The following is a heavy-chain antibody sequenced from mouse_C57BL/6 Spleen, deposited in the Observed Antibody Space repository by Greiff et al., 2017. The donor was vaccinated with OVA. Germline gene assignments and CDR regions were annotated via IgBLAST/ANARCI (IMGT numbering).Heavy chain of an antibody. V-gene: IGHV1-80*01. CDR3: ARSYDYDVFAY. CDR1: GYAFSSYW. D-gene: IGHD2-4*01. J-gene: IGHJ3*01. CDR2: IYPGDGDT. Sequence: QVQLQQSGAELVKPGASVKISCKASGYAFSSYWMNWVKQRPGKGLEWIGQIYPGDGDTNYNGKFQGKATLTADKSSSTAYMQLSSLTSEDSAVYFSARSYDYDVFAYWGQGTLVTVSA.